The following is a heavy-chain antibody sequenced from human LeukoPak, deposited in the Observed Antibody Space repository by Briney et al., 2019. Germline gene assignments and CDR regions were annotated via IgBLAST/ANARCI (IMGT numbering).Heavy chain of an antibody. CDR1: GGSISSHY. CDR3: ARDVSVTTGIDY. V-gene: IGHV4-59*11. Sequence: SETLSLTCTVSGGSISSHYWSWIRQPPGKGLECIGYIYYSGSTNYNPSLKSRVTISVDTSKNQFSLKLSSVTAADTAVYYCARDVSVTTGIDYWGQGTLVTVSS. CDR2: IYYSGST. J-gene: IGHJ4*02. D-gene: IGHD4-11*01.